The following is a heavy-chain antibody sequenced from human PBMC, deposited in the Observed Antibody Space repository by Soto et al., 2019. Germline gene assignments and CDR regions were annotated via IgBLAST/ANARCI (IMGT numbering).Heavy chain of an antibody. CDR3: ARDPTTVTTYYYYGMDV. V-gene: IGHV4-30-4*01. CDR2: IYYSGST. D-gene: IGHD4-17*01. CDR1: GGSISSGDYY. J-gene: IGHJ6*02. Sequence: SETLSLTCTVSGGSISSGDYYWSWIRQPPGKGLEWIGYIYYSGSTYYNPSLKSRVTISVDTSKNQFSLKLSSVTAADTAVYYCARDPTTVTTYYYYGMDVWGQGTTVTVSS.